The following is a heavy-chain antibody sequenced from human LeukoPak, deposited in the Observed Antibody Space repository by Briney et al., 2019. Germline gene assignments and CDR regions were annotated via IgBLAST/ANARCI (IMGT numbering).Heavy chain of an antibody. V-gene: IGHV1-24*01. CDR2: FDPEDGET. D-gene: IGHD6-6*01. J-gene: IGHJ4*02. Sequence: ASVKVSCKASGGTFSSYAISWVRQAPGKGLEWMGGFDPEDGETIYAQKFQGRVTMTEDTSTDTAYMELSSLRSEDTAVYYCATVGIASSSPFDYWGQGTLVTVSS. CDR1: GGTFSSYA. CDR3: ATVGIASSSPFDY.